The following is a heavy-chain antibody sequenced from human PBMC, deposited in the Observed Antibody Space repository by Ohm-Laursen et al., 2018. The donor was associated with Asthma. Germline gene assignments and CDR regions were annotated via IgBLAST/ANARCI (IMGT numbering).Heavy chain of an antibody. CDR1: GYKFSSYG. CDR2: ISAYNGNT. D-gene: IGHD2-2*01. J-gene: IGHJ4*02. Sequence: ASVKVSCNPAGYKFSSYGISWVRQAPGQGLEWVGWISAYNGNTKYAQKFQGRVTMTTDTSTSTAYMELRSLRSDDTAVYYCARDPPPSCSSSINCYFIDYWGQGTLVTVSS. CDR3: ARDPPPSCSSSINCYFIDY. V-gene: IGHV1-18*04.